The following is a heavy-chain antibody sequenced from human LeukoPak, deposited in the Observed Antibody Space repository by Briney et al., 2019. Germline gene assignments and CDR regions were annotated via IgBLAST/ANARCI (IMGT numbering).Heavy chain of an antibody. CDR3: ARVDRQLARDY. J-gene: IGHJ4*02. V-gene: IGHV4-59*01. CDR1: GGSISSYY. D-gene: IGHD6-6*01. CDR2: IYYSGST. Sequence: PSETLSLTCTASGGSISSYYWSWIRQPPGKGLEWIGYIYYSGSTNYNPSLKSRVTISVDTSKNQFSLKLSSVTAADTAVYYCARVDRQLARDYWGQGTLVTVSS.